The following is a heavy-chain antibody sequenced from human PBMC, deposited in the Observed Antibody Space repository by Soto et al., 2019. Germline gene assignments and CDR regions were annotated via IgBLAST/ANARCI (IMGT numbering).Heavy chain of an antibody. Sequence: GGSLRLSCAASGFTFSSYWMSWVRQAPGKGLEWVANIKQDGSEKYYVDSVKGRFTISRDNAKNSLYLQMNSLRAEDTVVYYCARAGGEYRIAVGGAAFDIWGQGTMVTVSS. CDR2: IKQDGSEK. CDR1: GFTFSSYW. V-gene: IGHV3-7*03. J-gene: IGHJ3*02. CDR3: ARAGGEYRIAVGGAAFDI. D-gene: IGHD6-19*01.